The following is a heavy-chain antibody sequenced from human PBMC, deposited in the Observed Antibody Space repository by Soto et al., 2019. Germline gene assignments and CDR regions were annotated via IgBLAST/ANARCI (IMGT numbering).Heavy chain of an antibody. CDR1: GYTFTSYA. V-gene: IGHV1-3*01. J-gene: IGHJ6*02. CDR2: INAGNGNT. CDR3: ARDYSAARPLNYYYYYGMDV. D-gene: IGHD6-6*01. Sequence: ASVKVSCKASGYTFTSYAMHWVRQAPGQRLEWMGWINAGNGNTKYSQKFQGRVTITRDTSTSTAYMELSSLRSDDTAVYYCARDYSAARPLNYYYYYGMDVWGQGTTVTVSS.